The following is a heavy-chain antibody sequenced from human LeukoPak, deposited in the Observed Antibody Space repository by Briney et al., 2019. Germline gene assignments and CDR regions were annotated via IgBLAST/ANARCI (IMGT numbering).Heavy chain of an antibody. J-gene: IGHJ5*02. CDR2: IYYSGST. CDR3: ARGSPLLDP. V-gene: IGHV4-59*01. Sequence: SETLSLTCTVSGGSISSYYWSWIRQPPGKGLEWIGYIYYSGSTNYNPSLKSRVTISVDTSKNQFSLKLSSVTAADTAVYYCARGSPLLDPWGQGTLVTVSS. CDR1: GGSISSYY. D-gene: IGHD2-21*01.